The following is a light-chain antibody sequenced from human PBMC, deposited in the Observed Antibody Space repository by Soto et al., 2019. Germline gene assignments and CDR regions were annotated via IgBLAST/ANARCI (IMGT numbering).Light chain of an antibody. Sequence: AIQMTQSPSSLSASVGDRVTITCRASQDIRNDLGWYQQKPGRAPNLLIYAASSLQSGVPSRFSGSGSGTDFTLTISSLQPEDFATYYCLQDYNLPGTFGQGTKVEVK. V-gene: IGKV1-6*01. CDR3: LQDYNLPGT. J-gene: IGKJ1*01. CDR2: AAS. CDR1: QDIRND.